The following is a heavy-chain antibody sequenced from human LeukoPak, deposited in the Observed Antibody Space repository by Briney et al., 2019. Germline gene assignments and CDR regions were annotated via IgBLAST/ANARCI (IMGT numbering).Heavy chain of an antibody. CDR2: ISGSGGST. J-gene: IGHJ4*02. V-gene: IGHV3-23*01. CDR3: AKQGPARIPIVVVTAMAH. Sequence: GGSLRLSCAASGFTFSSYAMSWVRQAPGKGLEWVSAISGSGGSTYYADSVKGRFTISRDNSKDTLYLQMNSLRAEDTAVYYCAKQGPARIPIVVVTAMAHWGQGTLVTVSS. D-gene: IGHD2-21*02. CDR1: GFTFSSYA.